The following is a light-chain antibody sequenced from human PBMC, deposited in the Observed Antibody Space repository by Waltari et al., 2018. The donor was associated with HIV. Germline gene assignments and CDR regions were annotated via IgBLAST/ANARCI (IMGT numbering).Light chain of an antibody. CDR1: ASAIGDYNY. J-gene: IGLJ2*01. CDR2: DVS. Sequence: QSALTQPASVSGAPGQSITISCTGTASAIGDYNYVSWYQQHPGKAPKLVIYDVSNRPSGISTRFSGSKSGTTASLTISGLQAEDEAVYYCSSYTRSTRTTAWLFGGGTRLTVL. CDR3: SSYTRSTRTTAWL. V-gene: IGLV2-14*03.